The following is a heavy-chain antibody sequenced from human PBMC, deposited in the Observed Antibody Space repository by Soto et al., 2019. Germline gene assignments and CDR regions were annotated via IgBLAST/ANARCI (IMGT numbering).Heavy chain of an antibody. Sequence: QVQLVQSGAEVKKPGASVKVSCKASGYTFTSYDINSWRQATGQGLEWMGWMNHNSSNTGYAQKFQGRVNMTRDTSINTAYMELRSLRSEDTAVYYCAREVAGRSYQPIDFWGQGTLVTVSS. CDR3: AREVAGRSYQPIDF. D-gene: IGHD2-15*01. CDR2: MNHNSSNT. V-gene: IGHV1-8*01. CDR1: GYTFTSYD. J-gene: IGHJ4*02.